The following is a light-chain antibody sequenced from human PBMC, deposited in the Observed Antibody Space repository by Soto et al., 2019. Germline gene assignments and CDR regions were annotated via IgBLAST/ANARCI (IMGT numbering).Light chain of an antibody. CDR1: SSNIGAGYD. Sequence: QSVLTQPPSVSGAPGQRVTISCTGSSSNIGAGYDVHWYQQLPGTAPKLMIYEVTSRPSGVSNRFSGSKSGNTASLTISGLQAEDEADYYCVSYATSTTLYVFGSGTKLTVL. J-gene: IGLJ1*01. CDR2: EVT. CDR3: VSYATSTTLYV. V-gene: IGLV1-40*01.